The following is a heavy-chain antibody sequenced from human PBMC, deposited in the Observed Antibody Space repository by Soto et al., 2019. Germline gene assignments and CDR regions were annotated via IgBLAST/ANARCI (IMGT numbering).Heavy chain of an antibody. D-gene: IGHD6-19*01. Sequence: GASVKVSCKASGYTFTSYGISWVRQAPGQGLEWMGWISAYNGNTNYAQKLQGRVTMTTDTSTSTAYMELRSLRSDDTAVYYCASSSGWYFLHYYGMDVWGQGTTVTVSS. J-gene: IGHJ6*02. CDR2: ISAYNGNT. CDR1: GYTFTSYG. V-gene: IGHV1-18*04. CDR3: ASSSGWYFLHYYGMDV.